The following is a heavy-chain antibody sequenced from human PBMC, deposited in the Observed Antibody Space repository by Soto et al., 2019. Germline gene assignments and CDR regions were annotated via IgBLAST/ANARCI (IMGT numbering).Heavy chain of an antibody. V-gene: IGHV1-18*01. CDR3: ARSSQQQGTANYYYGMDV. Sequence: ASVKVSCKASGYTFTSYGISWVRQAPGQGLEWMGWISAYNGNTNYAQKLQGRVTMTTDTSTSTAYMELRSLRSDDTAVYYCARSSQQQGTANYYYGMDVWGQGTTVTVSS. D-gene: IGHD6-13*01. CDR1: GYTFTSYG. J-gene: IGHJ6*02. CDR2: ISAYNGNT.